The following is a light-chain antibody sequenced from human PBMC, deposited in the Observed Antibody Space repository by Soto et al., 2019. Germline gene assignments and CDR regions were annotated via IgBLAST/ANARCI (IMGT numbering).Light chain of an antibody. CDR3: CSFEGSSNLYV. Sequence: QSALTQPASVSGSPGQSITISCTGTTSDVGSYDLVSWYQHHPGKAPKLLIYEVSKRPSGVSERFSGSKSGNTASLKIFGFQTEDEANYYCCSFEGSSNLYVLGTGTKVTVL. V-gene: IGLV2-23*02. J-gene: IGLJ1*01. CDR2: EVS. CDR1: TSDVGSYDL.